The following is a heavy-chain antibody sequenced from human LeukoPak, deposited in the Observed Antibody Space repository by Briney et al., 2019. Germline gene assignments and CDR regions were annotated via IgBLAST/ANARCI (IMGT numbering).Heavy chain of an antibody. V-gene: IGHV4-34*01. CDR1: GGSFSGYY. D-gene: IGHD3-22*01. CDR2: INHSGST. J-gene: IGHJ5*02. Sequence: SDTLSLTCAVYGGSFSGYYWSWIRHPPGKRREWIGEINHSGSTNYNPSLKSRVTISVDTSKNQFSLKLSSVTAADTAVYYCAGDPLDSSGYYRWFDPWGQGTLVTVSS. CDR3: AGDPLDSSGYYRWFDP.